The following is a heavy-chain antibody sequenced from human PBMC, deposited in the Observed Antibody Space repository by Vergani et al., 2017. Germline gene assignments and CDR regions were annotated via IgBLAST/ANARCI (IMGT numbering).Heavy chain of an antibody. CDR2: ISYNGGNQ. CDR3: TRDVADTHSSIWPLNYHYFMDV. Sequence: QVQLVESGGNLVQPGRSLRLSCAAAGFKFSNFRMHWVRQVPGKGLEWVAFISYNGGNQYYADSVQGRFTISRDNTKNILYLQMSSLRVEDTALYYCTRDVADTHSSIWPLNYHYFMDVWGEGTTVTVSS. J-gene: IGHJ6*03. D-gene: IGHD6-13*01. CDR1: GFKFSNFR. V-gene: IGHV3-33*05.